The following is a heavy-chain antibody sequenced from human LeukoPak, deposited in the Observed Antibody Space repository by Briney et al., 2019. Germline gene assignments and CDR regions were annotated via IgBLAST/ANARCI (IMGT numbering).Heavy chain of an antibody. Sequence: ASVKASCKASGGTFSSYAISWVRQAPGQGLEWMGRIIPILGIANYAQKFQGRVTITADKSTSTAYMELSSLRSEDTAVYYCARGAQFYYYGMDVWGQGTTVTVSS. CDR2: IIPILGIA. CDR1: GGTFSSYA. V-gene: IGHV1-69*04. CDR3: ARGAQFYYYGMDV. J-gene: IGHJ6*02.